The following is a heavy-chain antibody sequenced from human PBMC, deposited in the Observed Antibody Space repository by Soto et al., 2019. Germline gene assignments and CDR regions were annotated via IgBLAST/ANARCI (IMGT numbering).Heavy chain of an antibody. CDR3: AKVGGEYQLLSGFDY. CDR2: ISYDGSNK. D-gene: IGHD2-2*01. CDR1: GFTFSSYG. V-gene: IGHV3-30*18. J-gene: IGHJ4*02. Sequence: GGSLRLSWAASGFTFSSYGVHWVRQAPGKGLEWVAVISYDGSNKYYADSAKGRFTISRDNSKNTLYLQMNSLRAEDTAVYYCAKVGGEYQLLSGFDYWGQGTLVTVSS.